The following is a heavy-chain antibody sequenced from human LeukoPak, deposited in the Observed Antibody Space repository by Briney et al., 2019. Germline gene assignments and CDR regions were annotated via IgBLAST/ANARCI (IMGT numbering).Heavy chain of an antibody. Sequence: PSETLSLTCTVSGASFSNDYHWGWIRQSPGKGLEWIGTMGYGGRPYFGPSLKSRVSLSIDMSRTYFSLILKSVSAADTAVYYCARTKGRAVGQTAFQYWGQGTLVTVSA. D-gene: IGHD1-26*01. CDR3: ARTKGRAVGQTAFQY. CDR1: GASFSNDYH. V-gene: IGHV4-39*07. CDR2: MGYGGRP. J-gene: IGHJ4*02.